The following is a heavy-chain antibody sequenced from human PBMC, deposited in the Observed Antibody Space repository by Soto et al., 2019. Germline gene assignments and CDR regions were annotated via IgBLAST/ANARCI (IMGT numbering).Heavy chain of an antibody. CDR3: AAGAYYFDY. CDR2: IWYDGSNK. V-gene: IGHV3-33*01. D-gene: IGHD3-10*01. J-gene: IGHJ4*02. Sequence: QVQLVESGGGVVQPGRSLRLSCAASGFTFSSYGMHWVRQAPGKGLEWVAVIWYDGSNKYYADSVKGRFTISRDNSKTTLYLQTNSLRAEDTAVYYCAAGAYYFDYWGQGTLVTVSS. CDR1: GFTFSSYG.